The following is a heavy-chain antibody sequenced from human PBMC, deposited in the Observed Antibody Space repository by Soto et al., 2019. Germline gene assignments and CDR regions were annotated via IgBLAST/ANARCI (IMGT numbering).Heavy chain of an antibody. D-gene: IGHD3-22*01. Sequence: SVKVSCKASGGTFSRYAINWVRQAPGQGLEWMGGIIPMFGTANYAQKFQGRVTITADESTNTGYMELRSLISEDTAVYYCARDGTLYDSSGYYFDSWGQGTLVTVSS. CDR3: ARDGTLYDSSGYYFDS. CDR1: GGTFSRYA. J-gene: IGHJ4*02. CDR2: IIPMFGTA. V-gene: IGHV1-69*13.